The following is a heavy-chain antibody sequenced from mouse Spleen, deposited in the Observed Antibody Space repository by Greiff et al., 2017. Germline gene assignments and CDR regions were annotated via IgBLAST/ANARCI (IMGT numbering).Heavy chain of an antibody. CDR1: GYTFTDYY. CDR3: ARLLVYGNYDMDY. Sequence: VQLQQSGPVLVKPGASVKMSCKASGYTFTDYYMNWVKQSHGKSLEWIGVINPYNGGTSYNQKFKGKATLTVDKSSSTAYMELNSLTSEDSAVYYCARLLVYGNYDMDYWGQGTSVTVSS. V-gene: IGHV1-19*01. J-gene: IGHJ4*01. D-gene: IGHD1-1*01. CDR2: INPYNGGT.